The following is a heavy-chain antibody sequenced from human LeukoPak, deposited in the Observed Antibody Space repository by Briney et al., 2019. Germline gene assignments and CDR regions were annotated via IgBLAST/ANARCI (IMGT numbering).Heavy chain of an antibody. V-gene: IGHV5-51*01. CDR2: IYPGDSDT. Sequence: GESLKISCKGSGYSFTSYWIGWVRQMPGKGLEWMGIIYPGDSDTRYSPSFQGQVTISADKSISTAYLQWSTLRASDTAIYYCARHYCGSTSCYAVDYWGQGTLVTVSS. D-gene: IGHD2-2*01. J-gene: IGHJ4*02. CDR1: GYSFTSYW. CDR3: ARHYCGSTSCYAVDY.